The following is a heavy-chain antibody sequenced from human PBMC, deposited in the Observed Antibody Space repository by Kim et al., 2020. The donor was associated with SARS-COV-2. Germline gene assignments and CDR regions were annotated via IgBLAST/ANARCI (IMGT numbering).Heavy chain of an antibody. V-gene: IGHV1-69*02. J-gene: IGHJ5*02. D-gene: IGHD6-19*01. Sequence: QKCQGRVTITADKSTSTAYMELSSLRSEDTAVYYCARTKYSSGHINWFDPWGQGTLVTVSS. CDR3: ARTKYSSGHINWFDP.